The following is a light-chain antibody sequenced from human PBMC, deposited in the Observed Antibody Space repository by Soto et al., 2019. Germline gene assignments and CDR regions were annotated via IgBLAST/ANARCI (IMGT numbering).Light chain of an antibody. CDR1: SSNIGSNT. Sequence: QSVLTQPPSASGTPGQRVTISCSGSSSNIGSNTVYWYQHLPGTAPKLLIYSNNQRPSGVPDRFSASKSGSSASLAISGLRSEDEADYYCAAWDDSLNMIFGGGTKLTVL. CDR3: AAWDDSLNMI. CDR2: SNN. V-gene: IGLV1-44*01. J-gene: IGLJ2*01.